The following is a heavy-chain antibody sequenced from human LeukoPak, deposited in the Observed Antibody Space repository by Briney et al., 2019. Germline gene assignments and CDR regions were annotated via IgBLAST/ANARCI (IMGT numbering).Heavy chain of an antibody. D-gene: IGHD4-17*01. Sequence: SETLSLTCAVYGGSFSAYYCHWFRPPPGKGLEWIGEINHSGSTKYNPFFKSRVTISLDTSNNQFSLKLSSVTAADTAVYYCARWETVTSSDYWGQGTLVTVSS. CDR1: GGSFSAYY. V-gene: IGHV4-34*01. J-gene: IGHJ4*02. CDR2: INHSGST. CDR3: ARWETVTSSDY.